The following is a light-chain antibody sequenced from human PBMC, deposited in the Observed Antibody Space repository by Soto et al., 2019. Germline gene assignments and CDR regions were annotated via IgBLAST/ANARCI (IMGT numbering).Light chain of an antibody. J-gene: IGKJ5*01. CDR2: AAS. CDR1: QSISSY. Sequence: DIQMTQSPSSLSASVGDRVTITCXASQSISSYLNWYQQKPGKAPKLLIYAASSLQSGVPSRFSGSGSGTDFTLTISSLQPEDFATYYCQQSYSTPITFGQATRLEIK. V-gene: IGKV1-39*01. CDR3: QQSYSTPIT.